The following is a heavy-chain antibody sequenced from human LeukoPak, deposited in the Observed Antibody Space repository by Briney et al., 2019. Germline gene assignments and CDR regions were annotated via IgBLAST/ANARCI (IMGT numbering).Heavy chain of an antibody. CDR2: INHSGST. Sequence: KPSETQSLTCAVYGGSFSGYYWSWIRQPPGKGLEWIGEINHSGSTNYNPSLKSRVTISVDTSKNQFSLKLSSVTAADTAVYYCARRVRVGATTLTRGRHLDYWGQGTLVTVSS. CDR1: GGSFSGYY. CDR3: ARRVRVGATTLTRGRHLDY. D-gene: IGHD1-26*01. J-gene: IGHJ4*02. V-gene: IGHV4-34*01.